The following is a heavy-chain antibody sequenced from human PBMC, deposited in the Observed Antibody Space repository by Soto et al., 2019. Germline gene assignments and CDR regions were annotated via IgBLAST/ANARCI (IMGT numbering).Heavy chain of an antibody. CDR2: INPNSGGT. V-gene: IGHV1-2*04. CDR3: ARLPSCYDSSGTEAYYGMDV. J-gene: IGHJ6*02. D-gene: IGHD3-22*01. CDR1: GYTFTGYY. Sequence: ASVKVSCKASGYTFTGYYMHWVRQAPGQGLEWMGWINPNSGGTNYAQKFQGWVTMTRDTSISTAYMELSRLRSDDTAVYYCARLPSCYDSSGTEAYYGMDVWGQGTTVTVSS.